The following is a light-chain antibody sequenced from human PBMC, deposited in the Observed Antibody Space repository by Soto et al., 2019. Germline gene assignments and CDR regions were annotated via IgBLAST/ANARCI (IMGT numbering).Light chain of an antibody. V-gene: IGKV3-20*01. J-gene: IGKJ5*01. CDR1: QSVSSSY. Sequence: EIVLTHSPGTLSLSPGERATLSCRASQSVSSSYLAWYQQKPGQAPRLLIYGASSRATGIPDRFSGSGSGTDFTLTISILEPEDFAVYYCQQYGSSPRITFGQGTRLEIK. CDR2: GAS. CDR3: QQYGSSPRIT.